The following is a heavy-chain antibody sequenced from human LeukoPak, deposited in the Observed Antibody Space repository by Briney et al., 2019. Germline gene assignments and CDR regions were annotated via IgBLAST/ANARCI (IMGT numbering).Heavy chain of an antibody. D-gene: IGHD3-10*01. CDR3: ARRRGDSNFDY. Sequence: SETLSLTCTVSGGSISSNYWSWIRQPPGKGLEWIGYMYNSGSTSFNPSLKSRVTISVDMSKNQFSLRLTSVTAADTAVYYCARRRGDSNFDYWGQGTLVTVSS. CDR2: MYNSGST. J-gene: IGHJ4*02. CDR1: GGSISSNY. V-gene: IGHV4-4*09.